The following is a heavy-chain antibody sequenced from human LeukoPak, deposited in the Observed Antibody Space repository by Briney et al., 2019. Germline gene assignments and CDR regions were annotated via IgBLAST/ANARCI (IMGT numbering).Heavy chain of an antibody. Sequence: SSETLSLTYTVSGYSISCGYYWGWIRQPPGKGLEWIGTIYHSESTYYNPSLKSRVTISVDTSKNQFSLKLSSVTAADTAVYYCARCQLLEMATNDYWGQGTLVIVSS. CDR2: IYHSEST. V-gene: IGHV4-38-2*02. CDR1: GYSISCGYY. CDR3: ARCQLLEMATNDY. D-gene: IGHD5-24*01. J-gene: IGHJ4*02.